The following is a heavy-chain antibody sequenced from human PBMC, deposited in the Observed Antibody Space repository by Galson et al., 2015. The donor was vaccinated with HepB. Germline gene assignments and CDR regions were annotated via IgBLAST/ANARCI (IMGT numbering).Heavy chain of an antibody. D-gene: IGHD2-2*01. CDR1: GFTFSSYA. CDR2: ISGSGGST. Sequence: SLRLSCAASGFTFSSYAMSWVRQAPGKGLEWVSAISGSGGSTYYADSVKGRFTISRDNSKNTLYLQMNSLRAEDTAVYYCAKDLDCSSTSCYYYYYYYGMDVWGQGTTVTVSS. J-gene: IGHJ6*02. V-gene: IGHV3-23*01. CDR3: AKDLDCSSTSCYYYYYYYGMDV.